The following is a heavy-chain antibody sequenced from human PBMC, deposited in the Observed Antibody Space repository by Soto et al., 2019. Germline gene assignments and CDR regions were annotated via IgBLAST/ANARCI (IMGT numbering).Heavy chain of an antibody. CDR3: ATADGFGVVTPFFEY. Sequence: QLQLQESGPGLVKPSETLSLTCSVSGGSISSRTHYWGWIRQSPGKHLEWIGSSFYRGSTHYNPSLQTRVTISVDTSKNQVSLKVYSVTAADTALYYCATADGFGVVTPFFEYWGQGILVTVSS. D-gene: IGHD3-3*01. CDR2: SFYRGST. V-gene: IGHV4-39*01. J-gene: IGHJ4*02. CDR1: GGSISSRTHY.